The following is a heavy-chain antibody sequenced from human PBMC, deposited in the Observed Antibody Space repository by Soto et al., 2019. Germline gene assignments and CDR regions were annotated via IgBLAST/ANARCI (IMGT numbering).Heavy chain of an antibody. CDR2: ISSNGGST. Sequence: EVQLVESGGGLVQPGGSLRLSCAASGFTFSSYAMHWVRQAPGKGLEYVSAISSNGGSTYYANSVKGRFTISRDNSKNTLYLPMGSLGAEDMAVYDCARQGRAVSSYDFDYWGPGTLVTVSS. V-gene: IGHV3-64*01. J-gene: IGHJ4*02. CDR1: GFTFSSYA. CDR3: ARQGRAVSSYDFDY. D-gene: IGHD3-10*01.